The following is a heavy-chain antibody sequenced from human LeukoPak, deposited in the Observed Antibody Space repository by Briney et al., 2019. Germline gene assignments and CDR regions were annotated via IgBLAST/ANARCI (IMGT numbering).Heavy chain of an antibody. J-gene: IGHJ3*02. CDR3: ARAGWAVAGVSSAFDI. D-gene: IGHD6-19*01. V-gene: IGHV4-38-2*02. CDR2: TSHSDSP. CDR1: GMSITSRHY. Sequence: AETLSLTCSVSGMSITSRHYWGWIRQPPGKGLEWIGSTSHSDSPYYNPSLESRVTISLDTSRNQFSLKLTSVTAADTAVYYCARAGWAVAGVSSAFDIWGQGTMVTVSS.